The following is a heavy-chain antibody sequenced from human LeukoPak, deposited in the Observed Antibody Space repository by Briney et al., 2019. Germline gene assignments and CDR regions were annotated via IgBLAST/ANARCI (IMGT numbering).Heavy chain of an antibody. CDR1: GFTFSSYG. V-gene: IGHV3-23*01. CDR3: AKVYDILTGYQDY. J-gene: IGHJ4*02. CDR2: ISGSGGST. D-gene: IGHD3-9*01. Sequence: AGTLRLSCAASGFTFSSYGISWVRQAPGKGLEWVSAISGSGGSTYYADSVKGRFTISRDNSKNTLYLQMNSLRAEDTAVYYCAKVYDILTGYQDYWGQGTLVTVSS.